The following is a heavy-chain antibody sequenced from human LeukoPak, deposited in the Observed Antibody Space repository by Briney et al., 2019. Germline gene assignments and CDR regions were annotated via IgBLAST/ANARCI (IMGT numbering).Heavy chain of an antibody. J-gene: IGHJ5*02. V-gene: IGHV3-30*18. CDR3: AKVSPPGGDLANWFDP. Sequence: QPGGSLRLSCAASGFTFSSYGMHWVRQAPGKGLEWVAVISYDGSNKYYADSVKGRFTISRDNSKNTLYLQMNSLRAEDTAVYYCAKVSPPGGDLANWFDPWGQGTLVTVSS. D-gene: IGHD2-21*02. CDR2: ISYDGSNK. CDR1: GFTFSSYG.